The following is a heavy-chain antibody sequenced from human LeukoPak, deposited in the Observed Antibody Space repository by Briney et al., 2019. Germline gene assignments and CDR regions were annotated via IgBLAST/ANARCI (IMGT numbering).Heavy chain of an antibody. CDR2: IYYSGPT. CDR1: GGSIGSYY. V-gene: IGHV4-59*01. Sequence: SETLSLTCAVSGGSIGSYYWRWLRPPPGRGLEWIGYIYYSGPTNYNPSLKSRPTISLATSKNQSSLKLPSVTAADAAIYYCAREEPQTTVPEGLDVWGQGTTVTVSS. CDR3: AREEPQTTVPEGLDV. J-gene: IGHJ6*02. D-gene: IGHD4-17*01.